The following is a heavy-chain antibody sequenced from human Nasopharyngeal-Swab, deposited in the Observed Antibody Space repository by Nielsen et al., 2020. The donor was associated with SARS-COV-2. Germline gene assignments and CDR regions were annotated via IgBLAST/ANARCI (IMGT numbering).Heavy chain of an antibody. J-gene: IGHJ6*02. CDR2: ISYHGSNE. CDR1: GFSFRGYA. D-gene: IGHD1-26*01. CDR3: ARVGASVLGRGLDV. V-gene: IGHV3-30*09. Sequence: SLNISCAASGFSFRGYAMHLVRRAPGRVQEWGAAISYHGSNEYYPDSVRGRFAISRDSSTNTLYLLMNSLRAEDTALYFFARVGASVLGRGLDVWGQGTTVTVSS.